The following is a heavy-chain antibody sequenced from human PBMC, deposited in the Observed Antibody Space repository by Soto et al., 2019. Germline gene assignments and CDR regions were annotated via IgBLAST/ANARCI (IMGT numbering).Heavy chain of an antibody. D-gene: IGHD3-22*01. J-gene: IGHJ3*02. CDR2: ISSSSSYI. CDR1: GFTFSSYS. CDR3: ATNEYYYDSSGYPANDAFDI. V-gene: IGHV3-21*01. Sequence: GGSLRLSCAASGFTFSSYSMNWVRQAPGKGLEWVSSISSSSSYIYYADSVKGRFTISRDNAKNSLYLQMNSLRDEDTAVYYCATNEYYYDSSGYPANDAFDIWGQGTMVTVSS.